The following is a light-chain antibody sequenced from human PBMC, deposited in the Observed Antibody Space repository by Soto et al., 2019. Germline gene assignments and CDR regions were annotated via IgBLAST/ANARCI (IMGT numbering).Light chain of an antibody. V-gene: IGKV1-27*01. CDR1: QAIYNY. J-gene: IGKJ4*01. Sequence: DIQMTQSPSSLSASVGDRVTITCRASQAIYNYLALYQQKPGKVPTLLISAASTLQSVVPSRFSGSGSGTDFTLTISSLQPEDVATYYCQKFSAVPTFGGGTKVEI. CDR3: QKFSAVPT. CDR2: AAS.